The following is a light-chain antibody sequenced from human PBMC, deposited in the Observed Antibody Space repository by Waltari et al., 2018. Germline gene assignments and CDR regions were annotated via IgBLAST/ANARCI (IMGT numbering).Light chain of an antibody. J-gene: IGKJ4*01. Sequence: DIQMTQSPPTLSASVGDRVTMTCRASQTINNWLAWYQQKPGKGPKVLIYKASTLESGVPSRFSGSGSGTEFTLTISSLQPDDFATYYCQQYVSYSPLTFGGGTKVEIK. CDR1: QTINNW. CDR2: KAS. CDR3: QQYVSYSPLT. V-gene: IGKV1-5*03.